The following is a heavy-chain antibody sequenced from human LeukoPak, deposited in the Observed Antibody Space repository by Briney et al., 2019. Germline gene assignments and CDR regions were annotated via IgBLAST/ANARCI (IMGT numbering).Heavy chain of an antibody. V-gene: IGHV3-23*01. D-gene: IGHD6-13*01. CDR1: GFTFSTYA. Sequence: GGSLRLSCAASGFTFSTYALSWVRQAPGKGLEGVSVINNSGGSTHYADSVKDRLTISRDDSKNTLYLQMNSLRAGETAVYYCAKGGDRSRWYDCWGEGKLVAVSS. CDR3: AKGGDRSRWYDC. CDR2: INNSGGST. J-gene: IGHJ4*02.